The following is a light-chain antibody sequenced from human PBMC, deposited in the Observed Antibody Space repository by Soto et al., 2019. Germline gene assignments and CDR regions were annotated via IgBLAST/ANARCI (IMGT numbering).Light chain of an antibody. J-gene: IGKJ5*01. CDR1: QTFSNSF. CDR3: QQCGSSST. CDR2: GAS. Sequence: ELVLTQSPGTLSLSPGERDTLSCRASQTFSNSFLSWFQQIPGQAPRLLIYGASMRATGIPDRFSGSGSGTDFTLTISRLEPEDFAVYYCQQCGSSSTFGQGTRLEIK. V-gene: IGKV3-20*01.